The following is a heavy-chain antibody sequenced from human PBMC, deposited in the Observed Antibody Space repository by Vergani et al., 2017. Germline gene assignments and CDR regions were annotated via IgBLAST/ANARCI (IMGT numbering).Heavy chain of an antibody. CDR3: AIDWRLLYNRIDP. CDR1: GFTFNQYG. CDR2: TRYDGNNK. D-gene: IGHD5-12*01. J-gene: IGHJ5*02. Sequence: QVQLVESGGGVVQPGRSLRLYCAASGFTFNQYGMHWVRQAPGKGLEGVAVTRYDGNNKQYADSVKGRFTISRDNSKSTMYVQMNSLRDEDTGVYYWAIDWRLLYNRIDPWGQGTLVTVSS. V-gene: IGHV3-33*01.